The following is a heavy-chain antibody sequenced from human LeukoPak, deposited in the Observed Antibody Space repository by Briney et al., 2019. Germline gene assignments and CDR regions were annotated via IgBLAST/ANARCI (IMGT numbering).Heavy chain of an antibody. D-gene: IGHD1-26*01. CDR3: ARRTSNPVGAIDY. Sequence: SETLSLTCTVSGASISSSDYYWGWIRQPPGKGLEWIGAISSSGSPYYNPSLKSRVTISVDSSKNQFSLKLTSVTAADTAVYYCARRTSNPVGAIDYWGQGALVTVSS. CDR2: ISSSGSP. V-gene: IGHV4-39*01. J-gene: IGHJ4*02. CDR1: GASISSSDYY.